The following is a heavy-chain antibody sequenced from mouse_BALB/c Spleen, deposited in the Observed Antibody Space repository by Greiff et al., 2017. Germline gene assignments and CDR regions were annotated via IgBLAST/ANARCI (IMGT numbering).Heavy chain of an antibody. D-gene: IGHD1-1*01. CDR3: ARGYGSSPGFAY. J-gene: IGHJ3*01. CDR2: ISSGGSYT. Sequence: EVKLQESGGDLVKPGGSLKLSCAASGFTFSSYGMSWVRQTPDKRLEWVATISSGGSYTYYPDSVKGRFTISRDNAKNTLYLQMSSLKSEDTAMYYCARGYGSSPGFAYWGQGTLVTVSA. V-gene: IGHV5-6*01. CDR1: GFTFSSYG.